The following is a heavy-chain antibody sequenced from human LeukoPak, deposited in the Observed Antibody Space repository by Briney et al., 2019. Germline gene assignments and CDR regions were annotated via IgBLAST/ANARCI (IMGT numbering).Heavy chain of an antibody. Sequence: ASVKVSCKASGGTFGSYSISWIRQAPGQGLEWMGGVIPTSATANYAQKFRGRVTMTTDDSTSTAYMELSSLRSEDTAVYYCVTYYDTLTGFWRTSYYFKYWGQGTLVTVSS. CDR3: VTYYDTLTGFWRTSYYFKY. J-gene: IGHJ4*02. CDR1: GGTFGSYS. CDR2: VIPTSATA. D-gene: IGHD3-9*01. V-gene: IGHV1-69*05.